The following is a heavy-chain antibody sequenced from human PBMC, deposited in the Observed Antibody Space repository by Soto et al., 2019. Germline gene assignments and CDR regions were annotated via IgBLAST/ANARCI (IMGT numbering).Heavy chain of an antibody. CDR3: ARAISGYVT. J-gene: IGHJ5*02. Sequence: ASVKVSCKASGITYTTYAIHWVRQAPGQGLEWMGWINTGNGNTRYSQRFQGRVTLTTDTSASTAYMDLSSLTSEDTAVYYCARAISGYVTWGQGTLVTVSS. D-gene: IGHD5-12*01. V-gene: IGHV1-3*04. CDR2: INTGNGNT. CDR1: GITYTTYA.